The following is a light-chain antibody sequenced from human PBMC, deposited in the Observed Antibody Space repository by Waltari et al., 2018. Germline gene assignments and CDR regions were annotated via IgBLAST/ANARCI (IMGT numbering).Light chain of an antibody. CDR2: DVA. Sequence: QSALSQPHSVSGSPGQSVTISCIGTSCDVGANNYVSCYQHHPGKAPKVMIYDVARRPSGVPDRFTGSRSGNTASLTISGLQADDEADYYCCSYAGSYTWVFGGGTRLTVL. V-gene: IGLV2-11*01. CDR3: CSYAGSYTWV. J-gene: IGLJ3*02. CDR1: SCDVGANNY.